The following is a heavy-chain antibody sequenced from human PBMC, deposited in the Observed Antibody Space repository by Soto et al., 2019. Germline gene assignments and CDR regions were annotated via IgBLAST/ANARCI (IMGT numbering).Heavy chain of an antibody. CDR3: ARETGLRSSGWSYYFDF. J-gene: IGHJ4*02. D-gene: IGHD6-19*01. V-gene: IGHV3-48*02. CDR2: ISGSGGTI. Sequence: EVQLVESGGGMVQPGGSLRSSCAASGFTLSSYNMQWVRQAPGEGLEWVSYISGSGGTIYYADSVKGRFTISRDNAKNSLSVQMNSLRDEDTAVYFCARETGLRSSGWSYYFDFWGQGTRVTVSS. CDR1: GFTLSSYN.